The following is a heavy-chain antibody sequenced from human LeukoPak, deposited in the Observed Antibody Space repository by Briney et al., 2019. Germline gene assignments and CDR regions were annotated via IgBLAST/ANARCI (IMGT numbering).Heavy chain of an antibody. D-gene: IGHD3-16*01. CDR2: ISAYNGNT. CDR3: ARGGGVEIAARKTTVNDY. V-gene: IGHV1-18*01. Sequence: ASVKVSCKASGYTFTSYGISWVRQAPGQGLEWMGWISAYNGNTNYAQKLQGRVTTTTDTSTSTAYMELRSLRSDDTAVYYCARGGGVEIAARKTTVNDYWGQGTLVTVSS. J-gene: IGHJ4*02. CDR1: GYTFTSYG.